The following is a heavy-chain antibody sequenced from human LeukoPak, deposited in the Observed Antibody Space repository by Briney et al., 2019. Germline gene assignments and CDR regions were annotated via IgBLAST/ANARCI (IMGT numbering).Heavy chain of an antibody. CDR2: SDSGTST. V-gene: IGHV3-53*01. D-gene: IGHD6-6*01. CDR1: GFTVSSDY. J-gene: IGHJ3*02. Sequence: GGSLRLSCAASGFTVSSDYMSWVRQAPGKGLEWVSSVSDSGTSTYYADSVKGRFTISRDNSKNTLYLQMSTLRAEDTAVYYCARERSSSRDAFDIWGQGTMVTVSS. CDR3: ARERSSSRDAFDI.